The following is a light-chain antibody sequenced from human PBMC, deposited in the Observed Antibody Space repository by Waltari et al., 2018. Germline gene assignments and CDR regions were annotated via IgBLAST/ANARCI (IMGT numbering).Light chain of an antibody. Sequence: DIQLTQSPSSLSASVGDRVTITCRASQSISSLLNWYQQKPGKAPELLIYGASNLQGCVSSRFSGIGSGTDFTLTISSLQPEDFATYYCQQSYNTLPYTFGQGTKLEI. CDR2: GAS. J-gene: IGKJ2*01. V-gene: IGKV1-39*01. CDR1: QSISSL. CDR3: QQSYNTLPYT.